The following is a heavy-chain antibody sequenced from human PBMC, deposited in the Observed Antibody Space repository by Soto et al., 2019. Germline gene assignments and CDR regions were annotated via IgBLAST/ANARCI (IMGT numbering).Heavy chain of an antibody. CDR3: ARCRDTSAYVPFCDF. CDR1: GDSIRSFY. V-gene: IGHV4-59*01. J-gene: IGHJ4*02. Sequence: PSETLSLTCTVSGDSIRSFYWSWLRQPPGKELQWIGYIYNSESTNYTPSLRSRVSISRDTSKNQFSLRLSSVTPADTAVYYCARCRDTSAYVPFCDFWGQGTLVTVSS. D-gene: IGHD3-22*01. CDR2: IYNSEST.